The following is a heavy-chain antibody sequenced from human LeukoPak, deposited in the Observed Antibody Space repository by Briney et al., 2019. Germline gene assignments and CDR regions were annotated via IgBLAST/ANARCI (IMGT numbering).Heavy chain of an antibody. CDR3: ARDSERWLQLPFDY. Sequence: SETLSLTCTVSGGSMNKYYWNWIRQPPGKGLEWIGYIYYSGTTNYNPSLKSRVTISVDTSKNQFSLKLSSVTAADTAVYYCARDSERWLQLPFDYWGQGTLVTVSS. CDR2: IYYSGTT. V-gene: IGHV4-59*12. CDR1: GGSMNKYY. D-gene: IGHD5-24*01. J-gene: IGHJ4*02.